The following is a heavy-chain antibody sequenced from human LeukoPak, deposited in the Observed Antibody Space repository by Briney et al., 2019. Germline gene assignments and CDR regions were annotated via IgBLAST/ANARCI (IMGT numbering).Heavy chain of an antibody. Sequence: GGSLRLSCAASGFTFDDYAMHWVRHAPGKGLEWVSLISWDGGSTYYADSVKGRFTISRDNSKNTLYLQMNSLRAEDTAVYYCARVSNGYNYGYDAFHIWGQGTMVTVSS. CDR2: ISWDGGST. CDR1: GFTFDDYA. D-gene: IGHD5-18*01. V-gene: IGHV3-43D*03. CDR3: ARVSNGYNYGYDAFHI. J-gene: IGHJ3*02.